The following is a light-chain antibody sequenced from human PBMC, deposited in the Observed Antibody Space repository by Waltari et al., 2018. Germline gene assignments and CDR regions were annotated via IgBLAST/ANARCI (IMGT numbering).Light chain of an antibody. Sequence: EIVMTQSPRSLPVTPGEPASISCRSSPSLLYTDGYYYLDWYLQKPGQPPHLLIYFASNRASGVPDRFSGSGSGTDFTLKISRVEAEDVGVYYCMQVLQAPLTFGGGTKVDIK. V-gene: IGKV2-28*01. CDR2: FAS. CDR1: PSLLYTDGYYY. CDR3: MQVLQAPLT. J-gene: IGKJ4*01.